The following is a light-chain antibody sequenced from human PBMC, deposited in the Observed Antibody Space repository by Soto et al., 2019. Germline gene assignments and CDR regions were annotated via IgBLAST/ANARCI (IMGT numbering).Light chain of an antibody. Sequence: EIVMTQSPATLSVSPGERATLSCRASQSVSGNLAWYQQKPGQAPRLLIYGASTRATGIPGRFSGSGSGTEFSLTISSLQSEDFAVYYCQQYNYWPRTFGQGTKVDIK. CDR2: GAS. V-gene: IGKV3-15*01. J-gene: IGKJ1*01. CDR1: QSVSGN. CDR3: QQYNYWPRT.